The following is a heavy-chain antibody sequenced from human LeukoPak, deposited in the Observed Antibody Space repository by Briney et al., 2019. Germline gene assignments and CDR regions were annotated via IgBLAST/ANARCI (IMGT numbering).Heavy chain of an antibody. D-gene: IGHD5-12*01. CDR3: AKDPDIVTTISHFDY. CDR1: GFTFSSYA. V-gene: IGHV3-23*01. Sequence: GGSLRLSCAASGFTFSSYAMSWVRQAPGKGLEWVSAISGSGGSTYYADSVKGRFTISRDNSKNTLYLQMNSLRAEDTAVYYCAKDPDIVTTISHFDYWGQGTLVTVSS. CDR2: ISGSGGST. J-gene: IGHJ4*02.